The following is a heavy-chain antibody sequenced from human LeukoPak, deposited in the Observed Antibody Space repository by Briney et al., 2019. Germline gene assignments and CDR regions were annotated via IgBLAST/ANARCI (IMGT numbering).Heavy chain of an antibody. CDR2: IYYSGST. CDR1: GGSISSYY. Sequence: PSETLSLTCPVSGGSISSYYWSWIRQPPGKGLEWIGYIYYSGSTNYNPSLKSRVTMSVDTSKNQFSLKLSSVTAADTAVYYCARYGLAYTYDFWGQGTLVTVSS. CDR3: ARYGLAYTYDF. D-gene: IGHD3-16*01. J-gene: IGHJ4*02. V-gene: IGHV4-59*01.